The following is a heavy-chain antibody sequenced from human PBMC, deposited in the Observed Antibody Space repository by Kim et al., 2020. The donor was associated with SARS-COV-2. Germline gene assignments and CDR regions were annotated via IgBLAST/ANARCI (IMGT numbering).Heavy chain of an antibody. D-gene: IGHD5-18*01. V-gene: IGHV3-23*01. CDR3: AKACTVLVNFYYYYIDV. CDR1: GFTFNTFA. CDR2: ISGSGAST. J-gene: IGHJ6*03. Sequence: GGSLRLSCAASGFTFNTFAMNWVRQAPGKGLEWVSAISGSGASTYYADSVKGRFTVSRDNSKNTLYLQMNSLRADDTAVYYCAKACTVLVNFYYYYIDV.